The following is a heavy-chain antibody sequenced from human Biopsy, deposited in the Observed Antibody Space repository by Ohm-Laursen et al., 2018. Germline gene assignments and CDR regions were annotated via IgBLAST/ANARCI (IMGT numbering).Heavy chain of an antibody. J-gene: IGHJ3*01. Sequence: SGTLSLTCTVSDGSINSNDYYWGWIRQAPGKGLEWLGSVHYSGATYSNPPLTSRATISLDPAKNQFFLKLRSSTAADTAVYYCARPLRGGEYEGFDLWGPGTMVSVSP. V-gene: IGHV4-39*01. D-gene: IGHD4-17*01. CDR3: ARPLRGGEYEGFDL. CDR1: DGSINSNDYY. CDR2: VHYSGAT.